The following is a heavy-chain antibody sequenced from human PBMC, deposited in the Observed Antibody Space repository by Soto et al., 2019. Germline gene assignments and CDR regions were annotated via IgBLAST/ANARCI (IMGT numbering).Heavy chain of an antibody. Sequence: PSETLSLTCTVPGASIRTYYSSWIRQPPGKGLEWIGYTYYSGSTNYNPSLKSRVTLSVGTSKNQFSLKLSSVTAADTAVYYCARLHPAEYDISTGYNTHPTYYFDYWGQGTLVTVSS. V-gene: IGHV4-59*08. CDR2: TYYSGST. J-gene: IGHJ4*02. D-gene: IGHD3-9*01. CDR3: ARLHPAEYDISTGYNTHPTYYFDY. CDR1: GASIRTYY.